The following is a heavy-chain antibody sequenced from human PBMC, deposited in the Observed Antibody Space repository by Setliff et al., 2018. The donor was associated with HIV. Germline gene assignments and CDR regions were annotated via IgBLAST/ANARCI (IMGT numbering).Heavy chain of an antibody. CDR2: IYSSGST. D-gene: IGHD2-2*01. J-gene: IGHJ4*02. V-gene: IGHV4-4*07. CDR3: ARHFGGNYQLPDLFDF. CDR1: GGSISSYY. Sequence: SETLSLTCLVSGGSISSYYWSWIRQSAGKGLEWIGRIYSSGSTKYNPSLKSRVTMSVDTSKNQFSLNLSSVTAADTAVYYCARHFGGNYQLPDLFDFWGQGTLVTVSS.